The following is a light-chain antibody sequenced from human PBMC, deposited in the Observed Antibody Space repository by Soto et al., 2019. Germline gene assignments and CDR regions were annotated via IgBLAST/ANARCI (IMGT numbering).Light chain of an antibody. CDR1: QSFRGL. CDR3: QQRSNWET. J-gene: IGKJ1*01. V-gene: IGKV3-11*01. Sequence: EVVLTQSPVTLSLSPGERATLSCRASQSFRGLLAWYQQKPGQAPRLLIYDASNRVTGIPARFSGSGSGTDFTLTISSLEPEDFAVYYCQQRSNWETFGQGTKVDIK. CDR2: DAS.